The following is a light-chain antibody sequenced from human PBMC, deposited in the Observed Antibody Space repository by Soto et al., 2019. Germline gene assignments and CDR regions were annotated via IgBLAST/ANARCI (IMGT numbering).Light chain of an antibody. CDR2: GAS. CDR1: QSISSYY. V-gene: IGKV3-20*01. J-gene: IGKJ2*01. CDR3: QQYGGSPPYT. Sequence: VLTQSPGTLSLSPGERATISCRARQSISSYYLAWYQHKPGQAPRLLMNGASSRATGIPHRFSGSGSGRDFTLTISRLEPEDCGVYYCQQYGGSPPYTFGQGTRLEIK.